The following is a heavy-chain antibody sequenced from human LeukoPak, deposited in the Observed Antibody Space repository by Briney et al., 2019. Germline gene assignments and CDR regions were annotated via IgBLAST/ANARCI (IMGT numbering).Heavy chain of an antibody. J-gene: IGHJ4*02. Sequence: GASVKVSGKASGYTFSDSYMHWVRQAPGQGLEGMGRLNPNSSGTNYAQKSQGRVTMTRDTSISTAYMELSRLRSDDTAVYYCVRADLLNYYDSSGYGYWGQGTLVTVSS. CDR1: GYTFSDSY. V-gene: IGHV1-2*06. CDR2: LNPNSSGT. D-gene: IGHD3-22*01. CDR3: VRADLLNYYDSSGYGY.